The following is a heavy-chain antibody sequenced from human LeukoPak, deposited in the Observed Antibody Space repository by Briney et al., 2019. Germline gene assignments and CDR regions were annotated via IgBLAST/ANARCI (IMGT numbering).Heavy chain of an antibody. V-gene: IGHV3-74*01. CDR3: ATSRSFDY. J-gene: IGHJ4*02. CDR1: GFTFSRYD. Sequence: GGSLRLSCAASGFTFSRYDMHWVRQAPGKGLVWVSGINSDGSSISYADSVKGRFTISRDNAKNTLYLQMNSLRAEDTAVYYCATSRSFDYWGQGTLVTVSS. CDR2: INSDGSSI.